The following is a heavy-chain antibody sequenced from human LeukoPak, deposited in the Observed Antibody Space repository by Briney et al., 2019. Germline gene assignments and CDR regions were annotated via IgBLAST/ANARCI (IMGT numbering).Heavy chain of an antibody. CDR2: ITTSDGNT. CDR1: GFTFSSYT. CDR3: AKDGGLWVSAHWGDS. V-gene: IGHV3-23*01. D-gene: IGHD7-27*01. Sequence: GGSLRLSCAASGFTFSSYTMSWVREARGKGLEWVSTITTSDGNTYYADSVKGRFTVSRDNSKNTLSLQMNSLRAEDTAVYYCAKDGGLWVSAHWGDSWGRGTLVTVSS. J-gene: IGHJ4*02.